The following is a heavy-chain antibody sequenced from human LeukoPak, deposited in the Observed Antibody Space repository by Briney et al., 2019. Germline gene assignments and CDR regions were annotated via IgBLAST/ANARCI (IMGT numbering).Heavy chain of an antibody. CDR1: GYSFTSYW. CDR3: ARDPSIYGDYGFDY. D-gene: IGHD4-17*01. V-gene: IGHV1-69*05. J-gene: IGHJ4*02. Sequence: KISCKGSGYSFTSYWIGWVRQAPGQGLEWMGGIIPIFGTANYAQKFQGRVTITTDESTRTAYLELSSLRSEDTAVYYCARDPSIYGDYGFDYWGQGTLVTVSS. CDR2: IIPIFGTA.